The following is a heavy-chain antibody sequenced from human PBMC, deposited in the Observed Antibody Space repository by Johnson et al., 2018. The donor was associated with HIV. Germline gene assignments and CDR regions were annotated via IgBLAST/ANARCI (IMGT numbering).Heavy chain of an antibody. CDR2: ISTSGSTI. CDR3: ASFWGGGGWYAMVAFDI. Sequence: QMQLVESGGGVVQPGRALRLSCAASGFTFSDYYMSWIRQAPGKGLEWISYISTSGSTIYYADSVKGRFTISRDNAKNSLYLQMNSLRAEDTAVYYCASFWGGGGWYAMVAFDIWGQGTMVTVSS. D-gene: IGHD6-19*01. V-gene: IGHV3-11*04. CDR1: GFTFSDYY. J-gene: IGHJ3*02.